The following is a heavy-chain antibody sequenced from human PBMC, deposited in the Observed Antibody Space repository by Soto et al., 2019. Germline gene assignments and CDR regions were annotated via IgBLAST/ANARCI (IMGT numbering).Heavy chain of an antibody. J-gene: IGHJ6*02. D-gene: IGHD2-2*01. CDR2: IWYDGSNK. CDR3: ARDNAVFSYYYGMDV. CDR1: GFTFSSYG. V-gene: IGHV3-33*01. Sequence: GGSLRLSCAASGFTFSSYGMHWVRQAPGKGLEWVAVIWYDGSNKYYADSVKGRFTISRDNSKNTLYLQMNSLRAEDTAVYYCARDNAVFSYYYGMDVWGQGTTVTVFS.